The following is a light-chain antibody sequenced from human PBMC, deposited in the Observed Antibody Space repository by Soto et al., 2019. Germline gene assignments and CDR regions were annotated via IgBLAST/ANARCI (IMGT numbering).Light chain of an antibody. V-gene: IGKV1-5*01. J-gene: IGKJ2*01. CDR2: DAS. Sequence: DIQMTQSPSTLSASVGDRVTITCRASQSIGGWLAWYQQRPGKAPRLLIYDASSVESGVPSRFSGSRSGTKFTLATSSLQPEDFATYYCQHYHSYPYTFGQGTKLEIK. CDR3: QHYHSYPYT. CDR1: QSIGGW.